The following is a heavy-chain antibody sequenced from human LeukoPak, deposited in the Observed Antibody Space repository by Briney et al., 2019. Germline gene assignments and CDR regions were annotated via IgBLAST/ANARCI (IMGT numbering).Heavy chain of an antibody. V-gene: IGHV4-59*01. D-gene: IGHD3-22*01. J-gene: IGHJ4*02. CDR2: IYYSGST. CDR3: ARSYYDSSGYYSQFDY. Sequence: PSETLSLTCTVSGGSIGSYYWSWIRQPPGKGLEWIGYIYYSGSTNYNPSLKSRVTISVDTSKNQFSLKLSSVTAADTAVYYCARSYYDSSGYYSQFDYWGQGTLVTVSS. CDR1: GGSIGSYY.